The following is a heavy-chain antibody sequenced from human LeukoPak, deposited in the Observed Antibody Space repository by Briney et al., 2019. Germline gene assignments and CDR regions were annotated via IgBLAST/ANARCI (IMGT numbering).Heavy chain of an antibody. J-gene: IGHJ4*02. Sequence: SQTLSLTCAVSGGSISSGGYSWSWIRQPPGKGPEWIGYIYHSGSTYYNPSLKSRVTISVDRSKNQFSLKLSSVTAADTAVYYCARKGLGGDLFDYWGQGTLVTVSS. D-gene: IGHD4-17*01. V-gene: IGHV4-30-2*01. CDR3: ARKGLGGDLFDY. CDR2: IYHSGST. CDR1: GGSISSGGYS.